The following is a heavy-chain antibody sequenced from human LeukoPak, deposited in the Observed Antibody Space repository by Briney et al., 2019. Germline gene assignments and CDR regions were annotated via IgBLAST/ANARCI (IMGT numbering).Heavy chain of an antibody. V-gene: IGHV3-53*01. D-gene: IGHD2-2*01. CDR1: GFTVSSNY. J-gene: IGHJ5*02. CDR3: ARDHRLLWESGVSSGFDP. CDR2: IYSGGST. Sequence: GGSLRLSCAASGFTVSSNYMSWVRQAPGKGLEWVSVIYSGGSTYYADSVKGRFTISRDNSKNTLYLQMHSLRAEDTAVHYCARDHRLLWESGVSSGFDPWGQGTLVTVSS.